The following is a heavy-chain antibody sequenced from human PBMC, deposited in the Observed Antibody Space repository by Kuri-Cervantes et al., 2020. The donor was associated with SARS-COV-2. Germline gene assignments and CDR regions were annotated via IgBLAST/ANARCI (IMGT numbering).Heavy chain of an antibody. D-gene: IGHD6-19*01. Sequence: KISCKASGGTFSSYAISWVRQAPGQGPEWMGGIIPIFGTANYAQKFQGRVTITADESTSTAYMELSSLRSEDTAVYYCARGIRAPLYSSGWYSNWGQGTLVTVSS. CDR2: IIPIFGTA. CDR3: ARGIRAPLYSSGWYSN. CDR1: GGTFSSYA. V-gene: IGHV1-69*01. J-gene: IGHJ4*02.